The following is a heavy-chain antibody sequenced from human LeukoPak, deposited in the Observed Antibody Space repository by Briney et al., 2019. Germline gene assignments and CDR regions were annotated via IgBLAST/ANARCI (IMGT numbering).Heavy chain of an antibody. CDR2: IIPIFGTA. CDR3: ATPTNYYDSSGYYSFDY. Sequence: SVKVSCKASGGTFSSYAISWVRQAPGQGLERMGGIIPIFGTANYAQKFQGRVTITADESTSTAYMELSSLRSEDTAVYYCATPTNYYDSSGYYSFDYWGQGTLVTVSS. V-gene: IGHV1-69*13. J-gene: IGHJ4*02. CDR1: GGTFSSYA. D-gene: IGHD3-22*01.